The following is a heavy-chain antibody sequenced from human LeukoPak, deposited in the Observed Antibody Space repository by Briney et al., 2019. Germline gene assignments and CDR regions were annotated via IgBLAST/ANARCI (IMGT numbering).Heavy chain of an antibody. CDR1: GGSISSYY. CDR3: ARAHYDILTGFDY. CDR2: IYTSGST. V-gene: IGHV4-4*07. J-gene: IGHJ4*02. D-gene: IGHD3-9*01. Sequence: SETLSLTYTVSGGSISSYYWSWTRQPAGKGLEWIGRIYTSGSTNYNPSLKSRVTMSVDTSKNQFSLKLSSVTAADTAVYYCARAHYDILTGFDYWGQGTLVTVSS.